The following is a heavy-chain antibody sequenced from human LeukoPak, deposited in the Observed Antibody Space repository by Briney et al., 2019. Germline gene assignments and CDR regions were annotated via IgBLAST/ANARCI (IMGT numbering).Heavy chain of an antibody. CDR3: ARGFCSSTSCYGYYYYGMDV. J-gene: IGHJ6*02. V-gene: IGHV3-21*06. D-gene: IGHD2-2*01. CDR2: ISSSRSYI. CDR1: VFTFSSYN. Sequence: PGGSLRLSCAASVFTFSSYNMNWVPQAPGRGLEWVSSISSSRSYIYYADSVKGRFTISRDNAKNSLDLQMNSLRAEDTAVYYCARGFCSSTSCYGYYYYGMDVWGQGTTVTVSS.